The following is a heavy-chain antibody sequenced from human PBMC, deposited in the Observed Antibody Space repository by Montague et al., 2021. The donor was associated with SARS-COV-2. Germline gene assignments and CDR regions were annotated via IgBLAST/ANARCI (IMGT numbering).Heavy chain of an antibody. D-gene: IGHD2-15*01. J-gene: IGHJ4*02. CDR2: ISDSGST. CDR1: GGSISSFY. Sequence: SETLSLTCTVSGGSISSFYWSWFRQPPETGLEWIGYISDSGSTNYNPSLTSRVTMSVDTSKNQFSLKVNSVTAADTAVYYCARHYSATLPAVYWGQGTLVTVSS. V-gene: IGHV4-59*08. CDR3: ARHYSATLPAVY.